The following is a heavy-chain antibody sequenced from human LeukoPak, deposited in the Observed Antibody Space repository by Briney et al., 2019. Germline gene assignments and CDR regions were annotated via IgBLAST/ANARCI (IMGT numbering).Heavy chain of an antibody. CDR2: INHSGST. CDR3: ARGRRIEMATIPHFDY. Sequence: SETLSLTCAVYGGSFGGYYWSWIRQPPGKGLEWIGEINHSGSTNYNPSLKSRVTISVDTSKNQFSLKLSSVTAADTAVYYCARGRRIEMATIPHFDYWGQGTLVTVSS. J-gene: IGHJ4*02. D-gene: IGHD5-24*01. CDR1: GGSFGGYY. V-gene: IGHV4-34*01.